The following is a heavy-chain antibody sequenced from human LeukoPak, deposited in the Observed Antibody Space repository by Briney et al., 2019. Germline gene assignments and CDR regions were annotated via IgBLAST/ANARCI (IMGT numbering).Heavy chain of an antibody. CDR2: INSYGSTT. V-gene: IGHV3-74*01. CDR1: RFTFSNYW. CDR3: VRGNYFDY. J-gene: IGHJ4*02. Sequence: PGGSLRLSCAASRFTFSNYWMHWVRQTPGKGLVWVSHINSYGSTTDYADSVKGRFTISRDNAKNTLYLQMNSLRAEDTAVYYCVRGNYFDYWGQGTLVTVSS.